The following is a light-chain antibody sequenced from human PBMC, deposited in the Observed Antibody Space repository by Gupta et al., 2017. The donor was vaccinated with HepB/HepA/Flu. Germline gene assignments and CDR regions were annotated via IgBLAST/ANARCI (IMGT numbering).Light chain of an antibody. Sequence: QSALTQPASVSGSPGPPINIHCTGTSTDVGDYTYVSWYQQHPGKAPKLMIYDVSNRPSGISNRFSGSKSGNTASLTISGLQADDEADYYCSSYSSSGTLYVFGTGTKVTVL. CDR3: SSYSSSGTLYV. V-gene: IGLV2-14*03. CDR1: STDVGDYTY. J-gene: IGLJ1*01. CDR2: DVS.